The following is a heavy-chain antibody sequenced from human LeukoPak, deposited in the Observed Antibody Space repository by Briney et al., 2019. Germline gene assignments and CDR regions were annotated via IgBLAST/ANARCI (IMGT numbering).Heavy chain of an antibody. CDR1: GGSISSSSYY. Sequence: SETLSLTCTVSGGSISSSSYYWGWIRQPPGKGLEWIGSIYYSGSTYYNPSLKSRVTISVDTSKNQFSLKLSSVTAADTAVYYCARYQSGSYPDDAFDIWGQGTMVTVSS. D-gene: IGHD1-26*01. V-gene: IGHV4-39*01. CDR3: ARYQSGSYPDDAFDI. J-gene: IGHJ3*02. CDR2: IYYSGST.